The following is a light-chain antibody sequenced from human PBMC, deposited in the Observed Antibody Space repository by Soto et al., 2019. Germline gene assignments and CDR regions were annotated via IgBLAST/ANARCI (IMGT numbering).Light chain of an antibody. CDR2: EVS. CDR1: SSDVGGYNY. CDR3: ISYTNTSTYV. V-gene: IGLV2-14*01. J-gene: IGLJ1*01. Sequence: QSVLTQPASVSGSPGQSITISCTGTSSDVGGYNYVSWYQQHPGKVPKLMIYEVSNRPSGVSNRFSCSKSGNTASPTISRLQPEDPPDYSCISYTNTSTYVFGPRPKVTV.